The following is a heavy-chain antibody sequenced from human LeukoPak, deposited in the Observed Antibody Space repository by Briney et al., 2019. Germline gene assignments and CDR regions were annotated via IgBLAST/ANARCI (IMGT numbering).Heavy chain of an antibody. CDR1: GGSISNYY. V-gene: IGHV4-59*01. CDR2: IYYSGST. Sequence: SETLSLTCTVSGGSISNYYWSWIRQPPGKGLEWIADIYYSGSTNYNPSLKSRVPISVDTSKNQFSLKVSSVTAADTAVYYCARAPQWAAAGTFDYWGQGTLVTVSS. D-gene: IGHD6-13*01. J-gene: IGHJ4*02. CDR3: ARAPQWAAAGTFDY.